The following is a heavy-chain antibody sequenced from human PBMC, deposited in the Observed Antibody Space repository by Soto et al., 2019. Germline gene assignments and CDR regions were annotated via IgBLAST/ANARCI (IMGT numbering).Heavy chain of an antibody. J-gene: IGHJ4*02. D-gene: IGHD2-2*01. CDR1: GFFFGSSA. Sequence: GGSLRLSCAASGFFFGSSAMNWVRQAPGKGLEWVSGISGSGGNPNYADSVKGRFTISRDNSKNTLFLQMSGLRAEDTAVYYCVRGSAPIVYQLQWFDYWRQGTLVTVSS. V-gene: IGHV3-23*01. CDR2: ISGSGGNP. CDR3: VRGSAPIVYQLQWFDY.